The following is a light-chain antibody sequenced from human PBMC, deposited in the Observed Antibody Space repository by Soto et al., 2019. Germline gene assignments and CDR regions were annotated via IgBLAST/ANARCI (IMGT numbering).Light chain of an antibody. Sequence: EIVMTQSPATLSVSPGERATLSCRASQSFSSNLAWYQQKPGQAPRLLIFDASNRATGIPARFSGSGSGTDFTLTISSLEPEDFAVYYCQQRNNWPPEITFGQGTRLEI. CDR3: QQRNNWPPEIT. CDR2: DAS. V-gene: IGKV3-11*01. J-gene: IGKJ5*01. CDR1: QSFSSN.